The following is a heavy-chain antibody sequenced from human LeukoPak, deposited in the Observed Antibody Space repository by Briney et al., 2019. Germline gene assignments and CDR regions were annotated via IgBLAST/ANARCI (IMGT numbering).Heavy chain of an antibody. V-gene: IGHV3-23*01. CDR3: AKKFSVVRGVISNWFDP. Sequence: PGGSLRLSCAASGFTFSSYAMSWVRQAPGKGLEWVSAISGSGGSTYYADSVKGRFTISRDNSKNTLYLQMNSLRAEDTAVYYCAKKFSVVRGVISNWFDPWGQGESVAVSS. J-gene: IGHJ5*02. CDR2: ISGSGGST. D-gene: IGHD3-10*01. CDR1: GFTFSSYA.